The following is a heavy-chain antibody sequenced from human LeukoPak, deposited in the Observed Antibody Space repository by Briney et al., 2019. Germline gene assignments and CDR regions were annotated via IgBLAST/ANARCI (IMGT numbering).Heavy chain of an antibody. J-gene: IGHJ4*02. Sequence: GGSLRLSCATSGFTFSSHSMNCVRQAPGKGLEWVSSITTRNNIFYADSVKGRFTISRDNALNSLYLQMNSLRADDTAVYYCETDPGRGDYWGQGTLVTVSS. D-gene: IGHD1-26*01. CDR3: ETDPGRGDY. CDR1: GFTFSSHS. CDR2: ITTRNNI. V-gene: IGHV3-21*01.